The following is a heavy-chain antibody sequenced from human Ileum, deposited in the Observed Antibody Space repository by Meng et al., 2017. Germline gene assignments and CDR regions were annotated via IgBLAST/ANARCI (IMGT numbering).Heavy chain of an antibody. CDR1: GFTFSNYE. J-gene: IGHJ4*02. CDR3: SRGWARSGVAASDTTLSEFDY. D-gene: IGHD2-15*01. Sequence: GESLKISCAASGFTFSNYEMNWVRQAPGKGLEWVAYISSGGATIYYADSVRGRFTISRDDAKNSLYLQMNSLRGEDAALYYCSRGWARSGVAASDTTLSEFDYWGQGTLVTVSS. V-gene: IGHV3-48*03. CDR2: ISSGGATI.